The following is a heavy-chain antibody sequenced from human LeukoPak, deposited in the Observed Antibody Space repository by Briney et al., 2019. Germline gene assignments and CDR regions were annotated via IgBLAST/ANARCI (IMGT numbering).Heavy chain of an antibody. CDR3: ARGAYYFDY. V-gene: IGHV4-61*01. Sequence: PSETLSLTCIVSGGSVSSGSYYWSWIRQPPGKGLEWIGYIYYSGTTNYNPSLKSRVTIPVDTSKNQFSLNLSSVTAADTAVYYCARGAYYFDYWGQGTLVTVSS. CDR1: GGSVSSGSYY. CDR2: IYYSGTT. J-gene: IGHJ4*02.